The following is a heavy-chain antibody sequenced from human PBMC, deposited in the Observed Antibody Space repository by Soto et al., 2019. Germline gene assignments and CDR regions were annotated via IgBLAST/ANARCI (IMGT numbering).Heavy chain of an antibody. J-gene: IGHJ4*02. Sequence: SVKVSCKASGGTFSSYAISWVRQAPGQGLEWMGGIIPIFGTANYAQKFQGRVTITADESTSTAYMELSSLRSEDTAVYYCARWAYEFWSGYYGYFDYWGQGTLVTVSS. CDR3: ARWAYEFWSGYYGYFDY. CDR2: IIPIFGTA. V-gene: IGHV1-69*13. CDR1: GGTFSSYA. D-gene: IGHD3-3*01.